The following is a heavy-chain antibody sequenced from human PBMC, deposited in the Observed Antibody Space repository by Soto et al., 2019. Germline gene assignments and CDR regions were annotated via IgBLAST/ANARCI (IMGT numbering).Heavy chain of an antibody. V-gene: IGHV3-30*18. CDR1: GFTFSSYG. J-gene: IGHJ4*02. CDR3: EKDTIAVAPTFDY. D-gene: IGHD6-19*01. CDR2: ISYDGSNK. Sequence: QVQLVESGGGVVQPGRSLRLSCAASGFTFSSYGMHWVRQAPGKGLEWVAVISYDGSNKYYADSVKGRFTISRDNSKTTVYLQMNSLRAEDTAVYYCEKDTIAVAPTFDYWGQGTLVTVSS.